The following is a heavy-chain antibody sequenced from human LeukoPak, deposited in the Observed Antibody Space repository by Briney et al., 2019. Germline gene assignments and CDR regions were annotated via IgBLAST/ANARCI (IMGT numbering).Heavy chain of an antibody. J-gene: IGHJ3*02. CDR2: IYSGGST. CDR1: GFTVRSNY. V-gene: IGHV3-53*01. CDR3: VRVYRQQLGRAFDI. Sequence: TGGSLRLSCEASGFTVRSNYMSWVRQAPGKGLEWVSVIYSGGSTYYADSVKGRFTISRDNSKNTLYLQMNSLRAEDTAVYYCVRVYRQQLGRAFDIWGQGTMVTVSS. D-gene: IGHD6-13*01.